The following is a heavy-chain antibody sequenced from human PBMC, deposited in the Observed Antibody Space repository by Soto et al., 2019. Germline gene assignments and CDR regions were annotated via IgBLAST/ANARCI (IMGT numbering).Heavy chain of an antibody. CDR3: AKVGEAMVRGTAYGMDV. CDR2: ISYDGSNK. D-gene: IGHD3-10*01. V-gene: IGHV3-30*18. J-gene: IGHJ6*02. CDR1: GFTFSSYG. Sequence: QVQLVESGGGVVQPGRSLRLSCAASGFTFSSYGMHWVRQAPGKGLEWVAVISYDGSNKYYADSVKGRFTISRDNSKNTLYLLMNSLRAEDTAVDYCAKVGEAMVRGTAYGMDVWGQGTTVTVSS.